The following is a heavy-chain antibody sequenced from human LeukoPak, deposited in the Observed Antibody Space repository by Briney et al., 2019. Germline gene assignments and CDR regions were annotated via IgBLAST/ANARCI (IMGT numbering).Heavy chain of an antibody. J-gene: IGHJ5*02. CDR3: ARDRRKAYYDFWSGYYNWFDP. V-gene: IGHV4-31*03. CDR2: IYYSGST. CDR1: GGSISSGGYY. D-gene: IGHD3-3*01. Sequence: NPSETLSLTCTVSGGSISSGGYYWSWIRQHPGKGLEWIGYIYYSGSTYYNPSLKSRVTISADTSKNQFSLKLSSVTAADTAVYYCARDRRKAYYDFWSGYYNWFDPWGQGTLVTVSS.